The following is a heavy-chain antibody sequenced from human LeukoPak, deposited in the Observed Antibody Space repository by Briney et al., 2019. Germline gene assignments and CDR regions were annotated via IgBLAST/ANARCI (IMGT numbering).Heavy chain of an antibody. Sequence: GGSLRLSCAASGFFVSNNYMSWVRQAPGKGLEWVSVIYSGGDTYYADSVKGRFTISRDNAKNSLYLQMNSLRAEDTAVYYCARGGPGYSSSWYNTWYFDLWGRGTLVTVSS. CDR1: GFFVSNNY. CDR3: ARGGPGYSSSWYNTWYFDL. V-gene: IGHV3-66*01. J-gene: IGHJ2*01. D-gene: IGHD6-13*01. CDR2: IYSGGDT.